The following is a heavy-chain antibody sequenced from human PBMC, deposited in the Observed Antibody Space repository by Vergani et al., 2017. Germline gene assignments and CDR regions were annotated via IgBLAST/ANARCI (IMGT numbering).Heavy chain of an antibody. V-gene: IGHV1-46*01. CDR1: GYTFTSYY. Sequence: QVQLVQSGAEVKKPGASVKVSCKASGYTFTSYYMHWVRQAPGQGLEWMGIINPSGGSTSYAQKFQGRVTMTRDTSTSTVYMELSSLRSEYTAVYYCARDSPVEMSLDYWGQGTLVTVSS. D-gene: IGHD5-24*01. J-gene: IGHJ4*02. CDR3: ARDSPVEMSLDY. CDR2: INPSGGST.